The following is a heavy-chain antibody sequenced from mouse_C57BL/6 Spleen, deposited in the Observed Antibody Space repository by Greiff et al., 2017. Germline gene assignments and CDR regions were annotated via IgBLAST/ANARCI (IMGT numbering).Heavy chain of an antibody. Sequence: QVQLQQSGAELVRPGTSVKVSCKASGYAFTNYLIAWVKQRPGQGLEWIGVINPGSGGTNYNEKFKGKATLTADKSSSTAYMQLSSLTSEDSAVYFCARTNWDVRDYFDYWGQGTTLTVSS. CDR2: INPGSGGT. CDR1: GYAFTNYL. V-gene: IGHV1-54*01. CDR3: ARTNWDVRDYFDY. J-gene: IGHJ2*01. D-gene: IGHD4-1*01.